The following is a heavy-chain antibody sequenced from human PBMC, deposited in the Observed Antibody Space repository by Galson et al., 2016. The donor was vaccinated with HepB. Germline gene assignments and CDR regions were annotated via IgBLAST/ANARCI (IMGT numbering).Heavy chain of an antibody. D-gene: IGHD2-8*02. J-gene: IGHJ5*02. CDR3: ARGGLGYCTGGGCTPFDP. CDR2: IGTAGDT. CDR1: GFPFSSYD. Sequence: SLRLSCAASGFPFSSYDMHWVRQSTGKGLEWVSGIGTAGDTFYAGSVKGRFNISRENAGNSLYLQMNSLRVGDTAVYYCARGGLGYCTGGGCTPFDPWGQGTLVTVSS. V-gene: IGHV3-13*01.